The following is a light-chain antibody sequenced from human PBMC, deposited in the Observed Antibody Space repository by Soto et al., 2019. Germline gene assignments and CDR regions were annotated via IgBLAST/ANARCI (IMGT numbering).Light chain of an antibody. V-gene: IGLV2-14*01. J-gene: IGLJ1*01. CDR3: SSYASTVSYV. CDR2: DVS. CDR1: SSDVGGYNY. Sequence: QSALTQPASVSGSPGQSITISCTGTSSDVGGYNYVSWYQQHPGKDPKLMIYDVSNRPSGVSYRFSGSKSGNTASLTISGLQAEDDADYYCSSYASTVSYVFGTGTKLTVL.